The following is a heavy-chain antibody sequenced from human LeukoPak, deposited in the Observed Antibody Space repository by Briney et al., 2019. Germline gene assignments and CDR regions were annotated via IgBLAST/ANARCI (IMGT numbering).Heavy chain of an antibody. CDR1: GGSFSGYY. CDR3: ARDWDGSGSYYNSYYYYYYMDV. V-gene: IGHV4-34*01. D-gene: IGHD3-10*01. CDR2: INHSGST. Sequence: PSETLSLTCAVYGGSFSGYYWSWIRQPPGKGLEWIGEINHSGSTNYNPSLKSRVTISVDTSKNQFSLKLSSVTAADTAVYYCARDWDGSGSYYNSYYYYYYMDVWGKGTTVTVSS. J-gene: IGHJ6*03.